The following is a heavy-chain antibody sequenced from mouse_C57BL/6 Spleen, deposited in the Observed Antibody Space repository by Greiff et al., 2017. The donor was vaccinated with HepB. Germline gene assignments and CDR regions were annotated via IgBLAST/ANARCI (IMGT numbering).Heavy chain of an antibody. CDR3: ARQIYYGNLRYFDY. J-gene: IGHJ2*01. CDR1: GFSLTSYA. CDR2: IWTGGGT. D-gene: IGHD2-1*01. V-gene: IGHV2-9-1*01. Sequence: VQLVESGPGLVAPSQSLSITCTVSGFSLTSYAISWVRQPPGKGLEWLGVIWTGGGTNYNSALKSRLSISKDNSKSQVFLKMNSLQTDDTARYYCARQIYYGNLRYFDYWGQGTTLTVSS.